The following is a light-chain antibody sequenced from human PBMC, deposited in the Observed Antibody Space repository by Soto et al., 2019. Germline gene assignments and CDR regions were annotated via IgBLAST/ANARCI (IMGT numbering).Light chain of an antibody. J-gene: IGLJ1*01. CDR1: KLGDKY. V-gene: IGLV3-1*01. CDR3: QAWDSSTAHYV. Sequence: SYELTQPPSVSVSPGQTASITCSGDKLGDKYACWYQQKPGQSPVLVIYQDSKRPSGIPERFSGSNSGNTATLTISGTQAMDEADYYCQAWDSSTAHYVFGTGT. CDR2: QDS.